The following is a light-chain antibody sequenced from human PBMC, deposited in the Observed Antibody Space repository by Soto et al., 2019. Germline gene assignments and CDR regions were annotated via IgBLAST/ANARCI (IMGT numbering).Light chain of an antibody. J-gene: IGLJ1*01. CDR2: EVN. CDR1: SSDVGAYNS. V-gene: IGLV2-8*01. CDR3: SSHAGSTFYV. Sequence: QSALTQPPSASGSPGQSVTVSCTGTSSDVGAYNSVSWYQQHPGKAPKLMIYEVNKRPSGVPDRFSGSKSGNTASLTVSGLQAEDEADYYCSSHAGSTFYVFGTGTKLTVL.